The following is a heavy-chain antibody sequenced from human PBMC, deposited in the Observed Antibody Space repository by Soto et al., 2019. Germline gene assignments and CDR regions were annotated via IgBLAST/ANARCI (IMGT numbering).Heavy chain of an antibody. CDR2: INHSGST. V-gene: IGHV4-34*01. CDR3: ARGVFLGYTYSNNPRYHNNWFDP. D-gene: IGHD6-13*01. J-gene: IGHJ5*02. CDR1: GGSFSGYY. Sequence: QVQLQQWGAGLLKPSETLSLTCAVYGGSFSGYYWSWIRQPPGKGLEWIGEINHSGSTNHNPSLKSRVTISVDTSKNQFSLKLSSVTAADTAVYYCARGVFLGYTYSNNPRYHNNWFDPWGQGTLVTVSS.